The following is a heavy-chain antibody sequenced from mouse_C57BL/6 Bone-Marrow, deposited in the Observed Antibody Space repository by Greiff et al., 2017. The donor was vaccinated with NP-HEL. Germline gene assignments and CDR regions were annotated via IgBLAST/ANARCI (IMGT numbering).Heavy chain of an antibody. CDR1: GYTFTDYY. CDR3: AREGTGTDFDY. D-gene: IGHD4-1*01. J-gene: IGHJ2*01. CDR2: INPNNGGT. V-gene: IGHV1-26*01. Sequence: VQLQQSGPELVKPGASVKISCKASGYTFTDYYMNWVKQSHGKSLEWIGDINPNNGGTSYNQKFKGKATLTVDKSSSTAYMELRSLTSEDSAVYYCAREGTGTDFDYWGQGTTLTVSS.